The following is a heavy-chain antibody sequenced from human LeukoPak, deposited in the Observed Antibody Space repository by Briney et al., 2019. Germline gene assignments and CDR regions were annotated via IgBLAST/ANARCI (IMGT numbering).Heavy chain of an antibody. J-gene: IGHJ5*01. CDR2: ISSSGSTI. CDR1: GFTFSDYY. D-gene: IGHD6-19*01. CDR3: ARDREQWLGRRWFDS. Sequence: GGSLRLSCAASGFTFSDYYMSWIRQAPGKGLEWGSYISSSGSTIYYADSVKGRFTISRDNAKNSLYLQMNSLRAEDTAVYYCARDREQWLGRRWFDSWGQGTLVTVSS. V-gene: IGHV3-11*01.